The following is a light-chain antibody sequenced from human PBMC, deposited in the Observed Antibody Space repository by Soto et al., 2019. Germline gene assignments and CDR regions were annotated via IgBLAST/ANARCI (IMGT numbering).Light chain of an antibody. V-gene: IGKV3-11*01. J-gene: IGKJ1*01. CDR1: ESVTDY. CDR3: QQRSDWPWT. CDR2: DVS. Sequence: EIVLTQSPATLSLSPGERGTLSCRASESVTDYLAWYQQKPGQAPRLLVYDVSNRAAGIPTRISGGGSGTDFTLTISNVEPEDFAVYYCQQRSDWPWTFGQGTKVDNK.